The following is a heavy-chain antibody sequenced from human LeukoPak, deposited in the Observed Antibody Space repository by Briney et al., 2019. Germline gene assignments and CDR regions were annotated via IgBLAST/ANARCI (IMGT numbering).Heavy chain of an antibody. D-gene: IGHD2-21*02. CDR2: ISFSAGTT. J-gene: IGHJ4*02. V-gene: IGHV3-23*01. CDR3: AKISWDSGGDREKF. CDR1: EITLSSYG. Sequence: GSLRLSCAASEITLSSYGVSWVRQAPGKGLEWLSAISFSAGTTYYAGSVRGRFIISRDNSKNTLYLQLSSLRAEDTAVYYCAKISWDSGGDREKFWGQGTLVTVSS.